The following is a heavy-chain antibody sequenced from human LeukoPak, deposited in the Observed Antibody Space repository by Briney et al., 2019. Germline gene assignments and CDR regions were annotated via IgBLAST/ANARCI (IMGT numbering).Heavy chain of an antibody. D-gene: IGHD1-1*01. V-gene: IGHV3-7*03. CDR3: ARDRDGKDL. CDR2: IQQNGIEK. Sequence: GGALRLSCAASGFTFRYFWRRWGPQAPGRGLEWVANIQQNGIEKYSVEGRFTISRDNVNSLLYLRINSLRADDTAMYYCARDRDGKDLWGQGTLVTVSS. CDR1: GFTFRYFW. J-gene: IGHJ5*02.